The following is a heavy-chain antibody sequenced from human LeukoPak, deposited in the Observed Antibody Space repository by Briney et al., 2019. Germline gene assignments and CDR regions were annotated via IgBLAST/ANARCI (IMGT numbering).Heavy chain of an antibody. CDR2: ISYDGSNK. V-gene: IGHV3-30*18. J-gene: IGHJ2*01. D-gene: IGHD3-10*01. CDR3: AKGTYYYGSTESTGSWYFDL. CDR1: GFTFSSYG. Sequence: GESLRLSCAASGFTFSSYGMHWVRQAPGKGLEWVAVISYDGSNKYYADSEKGRFTISRDNSKNTLYLQMNSLRAEDTAVYYCAKGTYYYGSTESTGSWYFDLWGRGTLVTVSS.